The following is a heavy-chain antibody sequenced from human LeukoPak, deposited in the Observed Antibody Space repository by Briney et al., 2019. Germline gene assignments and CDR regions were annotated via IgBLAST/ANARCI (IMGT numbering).Heavy chain of an antibody. CDR1: GGSFSGYY. Sequence: TPSETLSLTCAVYGGSFSGYYWSWIRQPPGKGLEWIGEINHSGSTNYNPSLKSRVTISVDTSKNQFSLKLSSVTAADTAVYYCADRFNYMDVWGKGTTVTVSS. CDR2: INHSGST. D-gene: IGHD3-3*01. J-gene: IGHJ6*03. V-gene: IGHV4-34*01. CDR3: ADRFNYMDV.